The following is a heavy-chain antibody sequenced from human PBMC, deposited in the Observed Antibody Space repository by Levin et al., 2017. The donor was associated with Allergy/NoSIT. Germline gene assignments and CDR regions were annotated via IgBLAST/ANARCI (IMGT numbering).Heavy chain of an antibody. CDR1: GGTFSSYA. V-gene: IGHV1-69*01. CDR3: AGGETGTFDY. D-gene: IGHD1-1*01. Sequence: KISCKASGGTFSSYAISWVRQAPGQGLEWMGGIIPIFGTANYAQKFQGRVTITADESTSTAYMELSSLRSEDTAVYYCAGGETGTFDYWGQGTLVTVSS. CDR2: IIPIFGTA. J-gene: IGHJ4*02.